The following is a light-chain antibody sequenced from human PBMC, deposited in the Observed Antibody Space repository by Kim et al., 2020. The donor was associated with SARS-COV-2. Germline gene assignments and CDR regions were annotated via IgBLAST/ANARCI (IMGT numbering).Light chain of an antibody. Sequence: SYELTQPPSVSVSPGQTATITCSGDKLGYRYACWYQKKPGQSPVLLIYQDTKRPSGTPERFSGSNSGNTATLTISGTQAMDEADYYCQAWDSSTSWVFGG. CDR1: KLGYRY. CDR3: QAWDSSTSWV. CDR2: QDT. J-gene: IGLJ3*02. V-gene: IGLV3-1*01.